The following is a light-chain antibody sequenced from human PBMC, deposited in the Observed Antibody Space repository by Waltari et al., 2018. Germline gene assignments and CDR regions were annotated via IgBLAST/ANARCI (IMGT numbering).Light chain of an antibody. Sequence: DLVMIQYPDSLPVYLGERVTINCKSGQSILYNSNDKNYLAWYQHKQGQPPKHLIYWASTRGSGIPDRYSAGGYGGDCARPISGWESVDEAVYYCKQYDRRRTFGQGTSVEVK. CDR1: QSILYNSNDKNY. CDR3: KQYDRRRT. CDR2: WAS. J-gene: IGKJ1*01. V-gene: IGKV4-1*01.